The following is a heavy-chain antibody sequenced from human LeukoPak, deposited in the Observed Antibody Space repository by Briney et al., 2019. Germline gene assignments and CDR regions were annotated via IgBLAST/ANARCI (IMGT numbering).Heavy chain of an antibody. V-gene: IGHV3-23*01. CDR3: AKSIGDYYYYYAMDV. D-gene: IGHD3-16*01. CDR2: IRGTGGST. J-gene: IGHJ6*02. Sequence: PGGSLRLSCAASGFTFSSYAMSWVRQAPGKGLEWVSAIRGTGGSTYNADSVKGRFTISRDNSKYRLYLEMNSLRAEDTAVYYCAKSIGDYYYYYAMDVWGQGTTVTVSS. CDR1: GFTFSSYA.